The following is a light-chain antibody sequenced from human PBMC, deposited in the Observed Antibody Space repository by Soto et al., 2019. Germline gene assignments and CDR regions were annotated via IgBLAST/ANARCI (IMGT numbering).Light chain of an antibody. V-gene: IGKV3-15*01. CDR1: QSVFSS. CDR3: KQDNTWPPVT. J-gene: IGKJ1*01. Sequence: EIVVTQSLATLSVSTGERATLSCRASQSVFSSLAWYQQKPGQAPRLLIYGAATRATGIPDRFGGSGSGTVFTLTISSLQSKEFAVHDCKQDNTWPPVTFGQGTKV. CDR2: GAA.